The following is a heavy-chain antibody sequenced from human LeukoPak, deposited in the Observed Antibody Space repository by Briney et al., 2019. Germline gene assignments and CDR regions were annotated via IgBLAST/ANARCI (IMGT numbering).Heavy chain of an antibody. D-gene: IGHD2-2*01. CDR2: ISGSDGST. CDR3: AKVETSGGANCYALDY. CDR1: GFTFGAYC. V-gene: IGHV3-23*01. J-gene: IGHJ4*02. Sequence: GGSLRLSCAASGFTFGAYCMSWVRQAPDKGLEWVSAISGSDGSTYYADSVKGRFTISRDDSQNTLYLQMNSLSAEDTAVYYCAKVETSGGANCYALDYWGQGTLVTVSS.